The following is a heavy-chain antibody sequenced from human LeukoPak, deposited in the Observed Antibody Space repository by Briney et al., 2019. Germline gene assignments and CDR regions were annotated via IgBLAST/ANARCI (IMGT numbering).Heavy chain of an antibody. V-gene: IGHV4-34*01. Sequence: SETLSLTCAVYGGSFSGYYWSWIRQPPGKGLEGIGEINHSGSTNYNPSLKSRVTISVDTSKNQFSLKLSSVTAADTAVYYCARELVEGYYFDYWGQGTLVTVSS. CDR1: GGSFSGYY. D-gene: IGHD1-26*01. CDR2: INHSGST. J-gene: IGHJ4*02. CDR3: ARELVEGYYFDY.